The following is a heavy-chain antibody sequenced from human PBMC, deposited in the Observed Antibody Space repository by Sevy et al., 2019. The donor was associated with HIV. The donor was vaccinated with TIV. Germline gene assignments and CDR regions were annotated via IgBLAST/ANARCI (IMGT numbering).Heavy chain of an antibody. V-gene: IGHV5-51*01. CDR1: GYSFTSYW. D-gene: IGHD6-13*01. Sequence: GESLKISCKGSGYSFTSYWIGWVRQMPGKGLEWMGIIYPGDSDTRYSPSFQGQVTISADKSISTAYLQWSSLKASDTAMYYCARQSIAAAGTGALYFQHWGQGTLVTVSS. J-gene: IGHJ1*01. CDR2: IYPGDSDT. CDR3: ARQSIAAAGTGALYFQH.